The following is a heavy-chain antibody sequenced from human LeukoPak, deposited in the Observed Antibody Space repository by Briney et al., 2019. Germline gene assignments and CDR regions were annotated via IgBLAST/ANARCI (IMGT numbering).Heavy chain of an antibody. CDR3: ARWDGSGSRFDH. V-gene: IGHV5-51*01. CDR1: GSGFTSYW. D-gene: IGHD3-10*01. CDR2: IYPGDSDT. Sequence: GVGLQISCQGSGSGFTSYWIGWVRPMPGKGREWMGIIYPGDSDTRYSPSFQGQVTISADKSISTAYLQWSSLKASDTAMYYCARWDGSGSRFDHWGQGTLVTVSS. J-gene: IGHJ4*02.